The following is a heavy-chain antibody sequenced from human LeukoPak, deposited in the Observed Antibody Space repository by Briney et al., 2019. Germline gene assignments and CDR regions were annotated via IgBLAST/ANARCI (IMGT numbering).Heavy chain of an antibody. CDR2: IKQDGSEK. CDR1: GFTFSTYA. Sequence: QSGGSLRLSCAASGFTFSTYAMSWVRQTPEKGLEWVANIKQDGSEKVYVDSVKGRFTISRDNAKSSLYLQMSGLRAEDTAVYYCARDPYSSSWSYGMDVWGQGTTVTVSS. CDR3: ARDPYSSSWSYGMDV. D-gene: IGHD6-13*01. V-gene: IGHV3-7*05. J-gene: IGHJ6*02.